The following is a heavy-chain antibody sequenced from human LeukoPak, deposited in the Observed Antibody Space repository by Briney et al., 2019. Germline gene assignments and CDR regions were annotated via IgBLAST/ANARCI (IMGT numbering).Heavy chain of an antibody. CDR3: ARADCSGSTCYLRRSWFDP. CDR1: GFTFSSFD. Sequence: GGSLRLSCAASGFTFSSFDMNWVRQAPGKGLEWVSSISTSSRYIYYRDSVKGRFIISRDDAKNSLYLQMNSLRVEDTAVYYCARADCSGSTCYLRRSWFDPWGQGTLVTVSS. D-gene: IGHD2-2*01. V-gene: IGHV3-21*01. J-gene: IGHJ5*02. CDR2: ISTSSRYI.